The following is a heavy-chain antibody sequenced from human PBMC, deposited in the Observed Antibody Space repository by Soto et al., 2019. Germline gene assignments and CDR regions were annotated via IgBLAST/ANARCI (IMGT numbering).Heavy chain of an antibody. CDR2: INGYNGNT. CDR3: ARYFVNDYGEPVWFAP. D-gene: IGHD4-17*01. Sequence: QVQLVQSGGEVKKSGASVKVSCKASGYSLTSYGIGWVRQAPGQGLEWMGWINGYNGNTNYAQKMQGRVTMTTDTSTNTAYMELGTLRSDVTAVYYCARYFVNDYGEPVWFAPWVQGTLITVSS. CDR1: GYSLTSYG. V-gene: IGHV1-18*04. J-gene: IGHJ5*02.